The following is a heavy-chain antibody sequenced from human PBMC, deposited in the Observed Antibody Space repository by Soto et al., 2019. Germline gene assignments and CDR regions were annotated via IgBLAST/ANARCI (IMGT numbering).Heavy chain of an antibody. V-gene: IGHV4-39*01. D-gene: IGHD4-17*01. Sequence: QLQLQESGSGLVKPSETLSLTCTVSGGSISSSSYYWGWIRQPPGKGLEWIGSIYYSGSTYYNPSLKSRVTISVDTSKNQFSLKLSSVTAADTAVYYCARQSATVTTIWPAFDIWGQGTMVTVSS. CDR2: IYYSGST. CDR3: ARQSATVTTIWPAFDI. CDR1: GGSISSSSYY. J-gene: IGHJ3*02.